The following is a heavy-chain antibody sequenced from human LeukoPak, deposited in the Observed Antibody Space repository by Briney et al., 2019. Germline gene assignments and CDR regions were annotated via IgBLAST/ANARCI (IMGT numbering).Heavy chain of an antibody. CDR3: AKGVRLVSPFSGYMDV. D-gene: IGHD1-26*01. J-gene: IGHJ6*03. Sequence: PGGSLRLSCAASGFTFSSFGMSWVRQAPGKGLEWVSAISSTGGTAYYADSVKGRFTISRDNSKNSLYLQMNRLRNEDTALYFCAKGVRLVSPFSGYMDVWGIGTTVTISS. CDR1: GFTFSSFG. V-gene: IGHV3-23*01. CDR2: ISSTGGTA.